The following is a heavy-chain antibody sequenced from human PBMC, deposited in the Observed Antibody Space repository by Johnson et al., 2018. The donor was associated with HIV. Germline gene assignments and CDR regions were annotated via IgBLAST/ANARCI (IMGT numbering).Heavy chain of an antibody. CDR1: EFSLSNYW. Sequence: EKLVESGGGLVQPGGSLSLSCAASEFSLSNYWRTWVRQAPGKGLEWVANINQEEGKKYSADSVKGRFTISRDYSKNTLYLQMNSLRTYDTAVYYCARPPLERIISGSYGAFDLWGQGTMVTISS. V-gene: IGHV3-7*02. CDR3: ARPPLERIISGSYGAFDL. CDR2: INQEEGKK. J-gene: IGHJ3*01. D-gene: IGHD1-26*01.